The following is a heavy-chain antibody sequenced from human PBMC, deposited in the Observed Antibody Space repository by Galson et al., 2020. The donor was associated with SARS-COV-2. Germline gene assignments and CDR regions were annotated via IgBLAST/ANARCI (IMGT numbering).Heavy chain of an antibody. CDR2: INHSGST. J-gene: IGHJ6*02. D-gene: IGHD2-15*01. Sequence: SETLSLTCAVYGGSFSGYYWSWIRQPPGKGLEWIGEINHSGSTNYNPSLKSRVTISVDTSKNQFSLKLSSVTAADTAVYYCARGRTPPYPGMDVWGQGTTVTVSS. V-gene: IGHV4-34*01. CDR1: GGSFSGYY. CDR3: ARGRTPPYPGMDV.